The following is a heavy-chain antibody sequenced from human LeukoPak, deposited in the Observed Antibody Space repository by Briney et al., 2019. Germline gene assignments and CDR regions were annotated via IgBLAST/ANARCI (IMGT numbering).Heavy chain of an antibody. D-gene: IGHD5-18*01. CDR1: GFTFSSYG. V-gene: IGHV3-30*02. J-gene: IGHJ4*02. CDR3: AKEYREDTAHVYSV. Sequence: GGSLRLSCAASGFTFSSYGMHWVRQVPGKGLEWVAFIRYDGRNKYYADSVKGRFTISRDNSKNTLYLQMNSLRAEDTAVYYCAKEYREDTAHVYSVWGQGTLVTVSS. CDR2: IRYDGRNK.